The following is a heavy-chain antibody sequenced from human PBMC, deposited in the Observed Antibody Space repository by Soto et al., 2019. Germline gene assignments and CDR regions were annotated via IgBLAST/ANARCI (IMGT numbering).Heavy chain of an antibody. V-gene: IGHV3-48*03. D-gene: IGHD6-6*01. CDR2: ISSSSSTI. CDR3: ARDRGWSSSPGYFDY. Sequence: EIQLLESGGDLVQPGGSLRLSCAASGFTFSSYEMNWVRQAPGKGLEWVSYISSSSSTIYYADSVKGRFTISRDNAKNSLYLQMNSLRAEDTGVYYCARDRGWSSSPGYFDYWGRGTLVTVSS. J-gene: IGHJ4*02. CDR1: GFTFSSYE.